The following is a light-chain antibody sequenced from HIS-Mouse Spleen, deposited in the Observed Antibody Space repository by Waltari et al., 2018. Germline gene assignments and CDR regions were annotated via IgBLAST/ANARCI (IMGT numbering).Light chain of an antibody. CDR1: QSISSY. J-gene: IGKJ5*01. Sequence: DIQMTQSPSSLSASVGDRVTIPCRASQSISSYLNWYQQKPGKAPKLLIYAASSLQSGVPSRFSGSGSGTDFTITISSLQPEDFATYYCQQSYSTPPITFGQGTRLEIK. V-gene: IGKV1-39*01. CDR3: QQSYSTPPIT. CDR2: AAS.